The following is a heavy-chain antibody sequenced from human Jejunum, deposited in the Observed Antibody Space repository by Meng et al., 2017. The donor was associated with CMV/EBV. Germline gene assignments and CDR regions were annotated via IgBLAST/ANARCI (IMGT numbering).Heavy chain of an antibody. CDR3: ARTHYYDSSGPLDY. CDR2: ISSSGSTI. V-gene: IGHV3-11*01. Sequence: GFTFSDDYMSWIRQAPGKGLEWVSYISSSGSTIYYADSVKGRFTISRDNAKNSLYLQMNSLRAEDTAVYYCARTHYYDSSGPLDYWGQGTLVTVSS. J-gene: IGHJ4*02. CDR1: GFTFSDDY. D-gene: IGHD3-22*01.